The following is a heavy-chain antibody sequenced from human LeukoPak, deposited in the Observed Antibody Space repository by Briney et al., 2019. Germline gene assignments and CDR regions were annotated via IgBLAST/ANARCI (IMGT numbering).Heavy chain of an antibody. CDR3: ARDSSLHPGYYGSGSYYKDWFDP. Sequence: GGSLRLSCAASGFTFGSYWMSWVRQAPGKGLEWVANIKQDGSEKYYVDSVKGRFTISRDNAKNSLYLQMNSLRAEDTAVYYCARDSSLHPGYYGSGSYYKDWFDPWGQGTLVTVSS. CDR1: GFTFGSYW. D-gene: IGHD3-10*01. CDR2: IKQDGSEK. V-gene: IGHV3-7*01. J-gene: IGHJ5*02.